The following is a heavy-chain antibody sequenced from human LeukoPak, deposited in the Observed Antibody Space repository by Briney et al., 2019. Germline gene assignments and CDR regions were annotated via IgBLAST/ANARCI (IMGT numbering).Heavy chain of an antibody. CDR1: EFTLSYYA. V-gene: IGHV3-30-3*01. Sequence: GRSLRLSCAASEFTLSYYAIHWVRQAPGKGLEWVAVISYDGANKYYADSVKGRFTISRDNSKNTLYLEMNSLRVEDTAVYYCARPYGSGSYYQRRPFDYWGQGTLVTVSS. CDR3: ARPYGSGSYYQRRPFDY. J-gene: IGHJ4*02. CDR2: ISYDGANK. D-gene: IGHD3-10*01.